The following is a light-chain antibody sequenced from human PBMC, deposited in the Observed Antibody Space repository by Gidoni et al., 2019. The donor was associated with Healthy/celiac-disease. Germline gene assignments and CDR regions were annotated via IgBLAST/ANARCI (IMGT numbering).Light chain of an antibody. CDR1: QSVSSSY. Sequence: ERVLTQSPGTLSLSPGERATLSCRASQSVSSSYLAWYQQKPGQAPRLLSYGASSRATGLPDRFSGSGSGTDFTLTISRLEPEAFAVYYCQQYGSSPWTFGQGTKVEIK. J-gene: IGKJ1*01. CDR2: GAS. V-gene: IGKV3-20*01. CDR3: QQYGSSPWT.